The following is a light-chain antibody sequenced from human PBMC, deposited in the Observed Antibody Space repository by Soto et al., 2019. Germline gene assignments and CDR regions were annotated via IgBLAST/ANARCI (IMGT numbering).Light chain of an antibody. CDR3: SSYGGSDNFVI. V-gene: IGLV2-8*01. J-gene: IGLJ2*01. CDR2: EVN. CDR1: SSVVGGYKY. Sequence: QSALTQPPSASGSPGQLVTISCTGTSSVVGGYKYVSWYQQYPGKAPKVMIFEVNKRPSGVPDRFSGSKSGNTAFLTVSGLQAEDEADYYCSSYGGSDNFVIFGGGTKLTVL.